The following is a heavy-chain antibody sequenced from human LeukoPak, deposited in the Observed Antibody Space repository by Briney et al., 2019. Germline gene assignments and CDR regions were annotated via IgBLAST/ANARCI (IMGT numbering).Heavy chain of an antibody. J-gene: IGHJ4*02. D-gene: IGHD2-21*01. Sequence: SETLSLTCTVSGGSVSNHYWTWIRQPPGKGLEWVGHLYYYGNTNYYPYPKSRVPITVDTATSQFSLRLTSVTYTATALYYCSTGLDWLPDYWGQGTLGTVSS. V-gene: IGHV4-59*02. CDR1: GGSVSNHY. CDR2: LYYYGNT. CDR3: STGLDWLPDY.